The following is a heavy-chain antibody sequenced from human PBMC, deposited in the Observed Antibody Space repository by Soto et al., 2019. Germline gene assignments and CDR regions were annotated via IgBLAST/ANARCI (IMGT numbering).Heavy chain of an antibody. V-gene: IGHV4-4*07. CDR3: ARDFNSIFDDFADMRWNFDP. J-gene: IGHJ5*02. CDR1: GGSINNYY. D-gene: IGHD3-3*02. Sequence: LSLPCSVTGGSINNYYWSWVRQSAGKGLEWIGRVFTTGTTDYNPSLKGRVTISVDTSKNQFSLSLRSVTAADTAIYYCARDFNSIFDDFADMRWNFDPWGQGTLVTVSS. CDR2: VFTTGTT.